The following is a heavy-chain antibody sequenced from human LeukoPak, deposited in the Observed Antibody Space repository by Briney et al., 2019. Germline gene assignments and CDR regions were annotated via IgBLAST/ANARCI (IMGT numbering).Heavy chain of an antibody. CDR3: ARDAGDYDSGG. J-gene: IGHJ4*02. Sequence: ASVKVSCKASGYTFTSYYMHWVRQAPGQGLEWMGIINPSGGSTSYAQKFQGRVTITRDTSTSTVYMELSSLRSEDTAVYYCARDAGDYDSGGWGQGTLVTVSS. CDR2: INPSGGST. CDR1: GYTFTSYY. V-gene: IGHV1-46*01. D-gene: IGHD3-22*01.